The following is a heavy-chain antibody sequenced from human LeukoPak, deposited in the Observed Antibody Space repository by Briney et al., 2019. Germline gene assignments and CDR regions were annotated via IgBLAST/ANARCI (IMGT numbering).Heavy chain of an antibody. Sequence: GRSLRLSCAASGFTFSDYYMSWIRQAPGKGLEWVSYISSSGSTIYYADSVKGRFTISRDNAKNSLYLQMNSLRAEDTAVYYCARWSSGDYYGSGSRINWFDPWGQGTLVTVSS. J-gene: IGHJ5*02. CDR3: ARWSSGDYYGSGSRINWFDP. D-gene: IGHD3-10*01. CDR1: GFTFSDYY. CDR2: ISSSGSTI. V-gene: IGHV3-11*01.